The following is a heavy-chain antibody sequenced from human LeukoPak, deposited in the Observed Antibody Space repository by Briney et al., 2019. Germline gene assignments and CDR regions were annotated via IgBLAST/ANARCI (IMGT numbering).Heavy chain of an antibody. CDR3: ARAMYDSSGYPLYYYMDV. J-gene: IGHJ6*03. Sequence: SETLSLTCTVSGGSISRYYWSWIRQPPGKGLEWIGYIYYSGSTNYNPSLKSRVTISVDTSKNQFSLKLSSVTAADTAVYHCARAMYDSSGYPLYYYMDVWGKGTTVTISS. D-gene: IGHD3-22*01. CDR2: IYYSGST. CDR1: GGSISRYY. V-gene: IGHV4-59*01.